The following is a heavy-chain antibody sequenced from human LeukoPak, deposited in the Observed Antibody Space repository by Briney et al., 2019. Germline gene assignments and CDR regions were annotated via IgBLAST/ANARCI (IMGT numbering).Heavy chain of an antibody. CDR3: ASLDYYSSSWYGFDP. V-gene: IGHV3-30*19. D-gene: IGHD6-13*01. CDR2: ISYDGSNK. CDR1: AFTFSDYG. Sequence: GGSLRLSCAASAFTFSDYGMHWVRQAPGKGLEWVAVISYDGSNKYYADSVKGRFTISRDNSKNTLYLQMNSLRAEDTAVYYCASLDYYSSSWYGFDPWGQGTLVTVSS. J-gene: IGHJ5*02.